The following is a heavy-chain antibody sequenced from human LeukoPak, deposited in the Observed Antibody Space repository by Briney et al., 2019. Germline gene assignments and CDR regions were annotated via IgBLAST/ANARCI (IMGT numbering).Heavy chain of an antibody. CDR1: GFTFSSYA. V-gene: IGHV3-23*01. J-gene: IGHJ4*02. Sequence: PGGSLRLSCAASGFTFSSYAMSWVRQAPGKELEWVSAISGSGGSTYYADSVKGRFTISRDNSKNTLYLQMNSLRAEDTAVYYCAKSNRITMIVVVITAFDYWGQGTLVTVSS. CDR2: ISGSGGST. CDR3: AKSNRITMIVVVITAFDY. D-gene: IGHD3-22*01.